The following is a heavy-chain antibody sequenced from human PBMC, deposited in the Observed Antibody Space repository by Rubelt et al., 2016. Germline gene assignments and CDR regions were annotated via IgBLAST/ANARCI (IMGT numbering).Heavy chain of an antibody. Sequence: QVQLQQWGAGLLKPSETLSLTCAVYGGSFSGYYWSWIRQPPGKGLEWIGEINHSGSTNYNPSLMSRVTMSIDTPKNQFSLKRSSVTAADTDVYYCAIVNYYDSSGYGRADVDYWGQGTLVTVSS. J-gene: IGHJ4*02. CDR1: GGSFSGYY. CDR3: AIVNYYDSSGYGRADVDY. D-gene: IGHD3-22*01. CDR2: INHSGST. V-gene: IGHV4-34*01.